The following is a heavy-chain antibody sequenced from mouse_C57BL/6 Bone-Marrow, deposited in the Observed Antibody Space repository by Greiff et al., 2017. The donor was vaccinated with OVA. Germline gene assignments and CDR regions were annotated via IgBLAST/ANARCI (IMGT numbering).Heavy chain of an antibody. J-gene: IGHJ2*01. V-gene: IGHV1-76*01. D-gene: IGHD2-4*01. CDR2: IYPGSGNT. CDR3: ANYDYDGGY. CDR1: GYTFTDYY. Sequence: QVQLQQSGAELVRPGASVKLSCKASGYTFTDYYINWVKQRPGQGLEWIARIYPGSGNTYYNEKFKGKATLTAEKSSSTAYMQLSSLTAEDSAVYFCANYDYDGGYWGKGTTLTVSS.